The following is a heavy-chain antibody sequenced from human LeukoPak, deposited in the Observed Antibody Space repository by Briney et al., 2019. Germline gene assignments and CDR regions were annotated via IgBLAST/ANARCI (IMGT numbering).Heavy chain of an antibody. J-gene: IGHJ4*02. CDR1: GGSISSSSYY. CDR2: IYYTGST. V-gene: IGHV4-61*05. Sequence: SETLSLTCTVSGGSISSSSYYWGWIRQPPGKGLEWIGYIYYTGSTNYNPSLKSRVTISVDTSKNQFSLKLSSVTAADTAVYYCARYPYGSGSYYNNFDYWGQGTLVSVSS. D-gene: IGHD3-10*01. CDR3: ARYPYGSGSYYNNFDY.